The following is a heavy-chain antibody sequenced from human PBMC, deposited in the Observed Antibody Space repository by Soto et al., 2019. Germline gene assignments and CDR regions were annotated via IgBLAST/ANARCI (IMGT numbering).Heavy chain of an antibody. Sequence: QVQLVQSGAEVKKPGASVKVSCKASGYTFTSYGISWVRQAPGHGLEWMGWISAYNGNTNYAQKLQGRVTMTTDTSTSTAYMDLRSLRSYDTAVYYCVVAAQPYYFDYWGQGTLVTVSS. D-gene: IGHD2-15*01. V-gene: IGHV1-18*01. CDR1: GYTFTSYG. CDR2: ISAYNGNT. CDR3: VVAAQPYYFDY. J-gene: IGHJ4*02.